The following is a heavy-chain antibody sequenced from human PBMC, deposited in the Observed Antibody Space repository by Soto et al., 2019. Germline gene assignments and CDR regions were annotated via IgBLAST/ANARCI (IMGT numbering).Heavy chain of an antibody. D-gene: IGHD6-6*01. Sequence: PGESLKISCKGSGYSFTSYWIGWVRQMPGKGLEWMGIIYPGDSDTRYSPSFQGQVTISADKSISTAYLQWSSLKVSDTAMYYCARGAALAGSWFDPWGQGTLVTVSS. CDR1: GYSFTSYW. CDR2: IYPGDSDT. CDR3: ARGAALAGSWFDP. J-gene: IGHJ5*02. V-gene: IGHV5-51*01.